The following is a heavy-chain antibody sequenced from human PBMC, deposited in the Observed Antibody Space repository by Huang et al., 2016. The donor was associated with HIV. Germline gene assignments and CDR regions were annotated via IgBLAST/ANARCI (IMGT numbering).Heavy chain of an antibody. Sequence: QVQLNQWGAGQLRASETLSLSCAVYGGSFGGYYWTWIRQGPGKGLGWVGEMTSGGKTHYNPSLKSRVFIEADSSKNQFFLTVTSVTVADTATYFCAREKADESSSWFSGWSYDSWGRGTLV. V-gene: IGHV4-34*01. D-gene: IGHD6-13*01. J-gene: IGHJ5*01. CDR3: AREKADESSSWFSGWSYDS. CDR1: GGSFGGYY. CDR2: MTSGGKT.